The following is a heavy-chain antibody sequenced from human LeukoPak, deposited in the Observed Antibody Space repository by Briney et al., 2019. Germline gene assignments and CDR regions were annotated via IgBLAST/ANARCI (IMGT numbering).Heavy chain of an antibody. CDR3: ARPSDYGDYAQYFDY. V-gene: IGHV4-30-2*01. D-gene: IGHD4-17*01. J-gene: IGHJ4*02. CDR1: GGSISSGGYS. Sequence: SQTLSLTCAVSGGSISSGGYSWSWIRQPPGKGLEWIGYIYHSGSTYYNPSLKSRVTISVDRSKNQFSLKLSSVTAADTAVYYCARPSDYGDYAQYFDYWGQGTLVTVSS. CDR2: IYHSGST.